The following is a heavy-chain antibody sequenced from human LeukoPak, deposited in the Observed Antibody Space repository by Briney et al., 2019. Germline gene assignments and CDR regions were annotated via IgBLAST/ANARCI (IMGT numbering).Heavy chain of an antibody. CDR3: ARERGEFSDAFDI. D-gene: IGHD3-16*01. V-gene: IGHV4-30-2*01. Sequence: SETLSLTCAVSGGSISSGGYSWSWIRQPPGKGLEWIGYIYHSGSTYYNPSLKSRVTISVDRSKNQFSLKLSSVTAADTAVYYCARERGEFSDAFDIWGQGKMSTVSS. CDR1: GGSISSGGYS. CDR2: IYHSGST. J-gene: IGHJ3*02.